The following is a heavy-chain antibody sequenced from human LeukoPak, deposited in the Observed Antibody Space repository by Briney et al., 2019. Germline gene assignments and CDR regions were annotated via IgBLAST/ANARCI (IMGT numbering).Heavy chain of an antibody. Sequence: ASVKVSCKASGGTFSSYAISWVRQAPGQGLEWMGRTIPILGIANYAQKFQGRVTITADKSTSTAYMELSSLRSEDTAVYYCASGVRGVITVDLALPSPMVGWGQGTLVTVSS. V-gene: IGHV1-69*04. CDR2: TIPILGIA. D-gene: IGHD3-10*01. CDR3: ASGVRGVITVDLALPSPMVG. J-gene: IGHJ4*02. CDR1: GGTFSSYA.